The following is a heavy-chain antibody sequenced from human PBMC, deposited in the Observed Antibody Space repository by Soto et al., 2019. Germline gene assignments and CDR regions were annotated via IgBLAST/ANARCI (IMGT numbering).Heavy chain of an antibody. Sequence: GGSLRLSCAASGFTFSSYSMNWVRQAPGKGLEWVSSISSSSSYIYYADSVKGRLTISRDNAKNSLYLQMNSLRAEDTAVYYCARSAAVRGVIRGINDYYYGMDVWGQGTTVTVSS. CDR1: GFTFSSYS. J-gene: IGHJ6*02. D-gene: IGHD3-10*01. V-gene: IGHV3-21*01. CDR3: ARSAAVRGVIRGINDYYYGMDV. CDR2: ISSSSSYI.